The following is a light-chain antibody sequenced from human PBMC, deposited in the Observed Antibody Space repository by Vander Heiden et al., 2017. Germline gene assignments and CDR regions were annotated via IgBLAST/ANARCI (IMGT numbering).Light chain of an antibody. V-gene: IGKV4-1*01. CDR1: QSVLHSSNNKNY. J-gene: IGKJ2*01. CDR3: QQYYTTPHT. CDR2: WAS. Sequence: DIVMTPSPDSLAVSPGERATINCKSSQSVLHSSNNKNYLAWYQQKPGQPPKLLIYWASTRESGVPDRFSGSGSGTDFTLAISSLQAEDVAVYYCQQYYTTPHTFGQGTKLEIK.